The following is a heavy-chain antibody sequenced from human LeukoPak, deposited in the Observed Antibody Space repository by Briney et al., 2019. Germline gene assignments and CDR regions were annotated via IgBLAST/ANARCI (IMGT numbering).Heavy chain of an antibody. V-gene: IGHV1-69*05. D-gene: IGHD3-10*01. CDR2: IIPIFGTA. CDR3: ARVRGSGSYRYNWFDP. J-gene: IGHJ5*02. Sequence: SVKVSCKASGGTFSSYAISWVRQAPGQGLEWMGGIIPIFGTANYAQNFQGRVTITTDESTSTANMELSSLRSEDTAVYYCARVRGSGSYRYNWFDPWGQGTLVTVSS. CDR1: GGTFSSYA.